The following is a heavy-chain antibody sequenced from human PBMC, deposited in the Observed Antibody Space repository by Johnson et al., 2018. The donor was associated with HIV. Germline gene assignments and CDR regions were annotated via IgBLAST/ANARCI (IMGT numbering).Heavy chain of an antibody. V-gene: IGHV3-7*01. J-gene: IGHJ3*02. CDR2: IKEDGSEK. CDR3: AREVDGFDI. Sequence: VQLVESGGGLVKPGGSLRLSCAASGFTFNNAWMGWVRQAPGKGLEWVANIKEDGSEKYYVDSVKGRFTISRDNAKNSVYLQMKSLRAEDTAVYYCAREVDGFDIWGQGTMVTVSS. CDR1: GFTFNNAW.